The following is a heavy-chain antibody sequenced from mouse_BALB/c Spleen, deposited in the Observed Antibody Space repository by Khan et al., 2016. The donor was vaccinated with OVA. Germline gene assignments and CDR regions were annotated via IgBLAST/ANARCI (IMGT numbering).Heavy chain of an antibody. CDR1: GYSITSDYA. D-gene: IGHD1-1*01. J-gene: IGHJ2*01. V-gene: IGHV3-2*02. CDR2: ISYSGRT. CDR3: ARSVTITTVVATDFDY. Sequence: VQLKESGPGLVNPSQSLSLTCTVTGYSITSDYAWNWIRQFPGNKLEWMGYISYSGRTSYNPSLKSRISITRDTSKYQVFLQLNSVTTEDTASYFCARSVTITTVVATDFDYWGQGTTLTVSS.